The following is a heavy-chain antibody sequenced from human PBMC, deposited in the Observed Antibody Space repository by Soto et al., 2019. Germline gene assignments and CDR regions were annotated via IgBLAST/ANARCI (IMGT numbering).Heavy chain of an antibody. CDR2: IRSKANSYAT. Sequence: EVQLVESGGGLVQPGGSLKLSCAASGFTFSGSAMHWVRQASGKGLEWVGRIRSKANSYATPYAASVKGRFTISKDDSKDTAYLQMNSVKTEDTAVYYCSRHRSGCSGRICGDYYYYMDVWGKGTTVTVS. CDR3: SRHRSGCSGRICGDYYYYMDV. V-gene: IGHV3-73*01. J-gene: IGHJ6*03. CDR1: GFTFSGSA. D-gene: IGHD2-15*01.